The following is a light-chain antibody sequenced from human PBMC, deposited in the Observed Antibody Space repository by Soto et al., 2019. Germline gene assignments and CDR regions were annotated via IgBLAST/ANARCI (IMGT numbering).Light chain of an antibody. CDR2: APS. V-gene: IGKV1-39*01. CDR1: QSMSNY. J-gene: IGKJ2*01. CDR3: QQSYSTPYT. Sequence: DIQMTQSPSSLSASVGDRVTITCRASQSMSNYLNWYQHKPGKAPKVLIYAPSTLQSGVPSRFSGRGSGTDFTLTISSLQPEDFATYHCQQSYSTPYTFGQGTKLEIK.